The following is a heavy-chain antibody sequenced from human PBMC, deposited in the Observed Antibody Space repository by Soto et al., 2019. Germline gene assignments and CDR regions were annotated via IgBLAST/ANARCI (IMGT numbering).Heavy chain of an antibody. CDR3: ATKRPGYYYYYMDV. V-gene: IGHV3-23*01. D-gene: IGHD6-6*01. J-gene: IGHJ6*03. CDR1: GFTFSSYA. CDR2: ISGSGGST. Sequence: EVQLLESGGGLVQPGGSLRLSCAASGFTFSSYAMRWVRQAPGKGLEWVSAISGSGGSTYYADSVKGRFTISRDNSKNTLYLQMKSLRAEDTAVYYCATKRPGYYYYYMDVWGKGTTVTVSS.